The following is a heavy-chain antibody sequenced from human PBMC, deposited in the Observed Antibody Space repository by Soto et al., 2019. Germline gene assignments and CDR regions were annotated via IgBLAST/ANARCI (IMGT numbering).Heavy chain of an antibody. Sequence: LRLPCAASGFPFSSSAMHWSGQAPGKGLEWVAVITYDGSNKYYADSVKGRFTSSRDNYKNTLYLQMNSLTAEDTAVYYWARVPAVITTVIYFDYWGQGTLVTGSS. CDR2: ITYDGSNK. D-gene: IGHD4-17*01. J-gene: IGHJ4*02. V-gene: IGHV3-30-3*01. CDR3: ARVPAVITTVIYFDY. CDR1: GFPFSSSA.